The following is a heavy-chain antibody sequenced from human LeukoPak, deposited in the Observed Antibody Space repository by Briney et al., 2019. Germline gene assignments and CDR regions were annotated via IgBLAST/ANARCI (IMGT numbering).Heavy chain of an antibody. CDR1: GGSISSGGYS. CDR3: ARRQRYCSSTSCVYYGMDV. Sequence: SQTLSLTCAVSGGSISSGGYSWSWIRQPPGKGLEWIGYIYYSGSTNYNPSLKSPVTISVDTSKNQFSLKLSSGTAADTAVYYCARRQRYCSSTSCVYYGMDVWGQGTTVTVSS. V-gene: IGHV4-30-4*07. D-gene: IGHD2-2*01. CDR2: IYYSGST. J-gene: IGHJ6*02.